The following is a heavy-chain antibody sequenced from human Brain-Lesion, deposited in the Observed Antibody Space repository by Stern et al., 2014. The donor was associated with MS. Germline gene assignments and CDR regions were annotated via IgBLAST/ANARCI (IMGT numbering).Heavy chain of an antibody. Sequence: EVQLVESGGGLVQPGGSLRLSCAASGFRLRSYAMSWVRQPPGKGQEWVSGIRASGGSTYYADSVKGRFTISRDKSKNTLFLQMNSLRAEDTAVYYCAKGVWGSYLNAFDMWGQGTMVTVSS. V-gene: IGHV3-23*04. CDR1: GFRLRSYA. D-gene: IGHD3-16*02. CDR2: IRASGGST. J-gene: IGHJ3*02. CDR3: AKGVWGSYLNAFDM.